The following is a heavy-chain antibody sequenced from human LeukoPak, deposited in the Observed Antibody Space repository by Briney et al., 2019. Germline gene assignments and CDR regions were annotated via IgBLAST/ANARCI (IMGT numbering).Heavy chain of an antibody. CDR2: ISSGGGST. J-gene: IGHJ4*02. V-gene: IGHV3-23*01. CDR3: PCYFDY. CDR1: GFTFSIYA. Sequence: GGSLRLSCAASGFTFSIYAMNWVRQAPGKGLEWVSAISSGGGSTYYADSVKGRFTISRDNSKDTLSLQMNSLRAEDTAVYSPPCYFDYWGQGTLVAVSS.